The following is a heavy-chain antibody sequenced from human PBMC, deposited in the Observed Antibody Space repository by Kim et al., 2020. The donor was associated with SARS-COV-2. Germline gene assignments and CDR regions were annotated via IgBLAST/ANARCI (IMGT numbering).Heavy chain of an antibody. D-gene: IGHD4-17*01. CDR3: ARVTSTTYYGDYAFDY. CDR2: INTNTGNP. J-gene: IGHJ4*02. V-gene: IGHV7-4-1*02. Sequence: ASVKVSCKASGYTFTSYAMNWVRQAPGQGLEWMGWINTNTGNPTYAQGFTGRFVFSLDTSVSTAYLQISSLKAEDTAVYYCARVTSTTYYGDYAFDYWGQGTLVTVSS. CDR1: GYTFTSYA.